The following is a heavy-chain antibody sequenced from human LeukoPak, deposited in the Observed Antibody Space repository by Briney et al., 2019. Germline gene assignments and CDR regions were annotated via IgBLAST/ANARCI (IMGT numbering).Heavy chain of an antibody. Sequence: ASVKVSCKASGYTFTSYYMHWVRQAPGQGLEWMGIINPSGGSTSYAQKFQGRVNMTRDPSTSTVYMELSSLSSADTAVYYCARGDWLIDYWGQGTLVTVSS. CDR1: GYTFTSYY. D-gene: IGHD3-9*01. V-gene: IGHV1-46*01. J-gene: IGHJ4*02. CDR3: ARGDWLIDY. CDR2: INPSGGST.